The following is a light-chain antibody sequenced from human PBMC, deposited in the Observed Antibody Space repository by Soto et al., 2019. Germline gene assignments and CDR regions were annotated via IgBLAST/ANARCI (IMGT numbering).Light chain of an antibody. CDR2: TAS. J-gene: IGKJ4*01. V-gene: IGKV1D-12*01. CDR3: QQTTTFPLT. Sequence: DIQMTQSPSSVSASVGDRVTITCRASQGVSTWLAWYQQKPGKATNLLISTASSLQSGVPSRFSGSGSGTDFTLTISSLQPEDFATYYCQQTTTFPLTFGGGTKVEI. CDR1: QGVSTW.